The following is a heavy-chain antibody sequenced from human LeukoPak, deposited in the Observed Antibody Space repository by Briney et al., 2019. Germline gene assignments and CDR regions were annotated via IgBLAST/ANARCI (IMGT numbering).Heavy chain of an antibody. Sequence: SETLSLTCTVSAGSISSYYWSWIRQPAGKGLEWIGRVYTSGSTKYNPSLKSRVTMSVDTSKNQFSLKLSSVTAADTAVYDCARARAAAGEIDYWGQGTLVTVSS. V-gene: IGHV4-4*07. J-gene: IGHJ4*02. CDR2: VYTSGST. D-gene: IGHD6-13*01. CDR3: ARARAAAGEIDY. CDR1: AGSISSYY.